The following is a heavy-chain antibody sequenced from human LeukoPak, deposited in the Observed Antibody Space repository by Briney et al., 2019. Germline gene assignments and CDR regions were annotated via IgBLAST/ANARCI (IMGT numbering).Heavy chain of an antibody. Sequence: PSETLSLTCTVSGGSISSSSYYWSWIRQPPGKGLEWIGYIYYSGSTNYNPSLKSRVTISVDTSKNQFSLKLSSVTAADTAVYYCARAPAAIATPPARPTHYFDYWGQGTLVTVSS. V-gene: IGHV4-61*05. CDR3: ARAPAAIATPPARPTHYFDY. D-gene: IGHD6-6*01. CDR1: GGSISSSSYY. J-gene: IGHJ4*02. CDR2: IYYSGST.